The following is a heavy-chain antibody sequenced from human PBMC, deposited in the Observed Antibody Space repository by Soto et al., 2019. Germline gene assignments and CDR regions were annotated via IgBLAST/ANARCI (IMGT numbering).Heavy chain of an antibody. V-gene: IGHV4-34*01. J-gene: IGHJ6*02. CDR1: GGSFSGYY. CDR2: INHSGST. D-gene: IGHD2-15*01. CDR3: ARGDIVVVVAATRASYYYYGMDV. Sequence: PSEPLSVTGGVYGGSFSGYYWSWIRQPPGKGLEWIGEINHSGSTNYNPSHKSRVTISVDTSKNQFSLKLSSVTAADTAVYYCARGDIVVVVAATRASYYYYGMDVWGQGTTVTVSS.